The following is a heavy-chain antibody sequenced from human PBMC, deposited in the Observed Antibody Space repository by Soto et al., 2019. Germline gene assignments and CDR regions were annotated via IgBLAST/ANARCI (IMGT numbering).Heavy chain of an antibody. D-gene: IGHD4-17*01. V-gene: IGHV1-18*04. CDR3: ARYFLNDYGDPGWFDP. J-gene: IGHJ5*02. CDR1: GYSLTSYG. CDR2: INGYNGNT. Sequence: QVQLVQSGGEVKKSGASVKVSCKASGYSLTSYGIGWVRQAPGQGLEWMGWINGYNGNTNYAQKMQGRVTMTTDTSTNTAYMELRSLRSDDTAVYYCARYFLNDYGDPGWFDPWGQGTLVTVSS.